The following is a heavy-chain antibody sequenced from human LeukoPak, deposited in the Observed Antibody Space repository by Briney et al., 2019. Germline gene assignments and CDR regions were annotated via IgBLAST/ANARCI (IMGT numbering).Heavy chain of an antibody. CDR2: IYYSGST. Sequence: PSETLSLTCTGSGGSISSYYWSWIRQPPGKGLEWIGYIYYSGSTNYNPSLKSRVTISVDTSKNQFSLKLSSVTAADTAVYYCASLRTPPFFDIGGQGPMLSISS. D-gene: IGHD1-14*01. V-gene: IGHV4-59*01. CDR3: ASLRTPPFFDI. J-gene: IGHJ3*02. CDR1: GGSISSYY.